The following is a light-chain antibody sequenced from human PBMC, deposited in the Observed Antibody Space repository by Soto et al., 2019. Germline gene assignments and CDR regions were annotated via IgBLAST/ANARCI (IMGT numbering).Light chain of an antibody. CDR2: GAS. Sequence: ETVVTQSPGTLSLSPGERVTLSCRASQSVCSRCLAWYQQKPGQSPRLLIYGASSRATGIPDRISGSGSGTDVTLTISKMEPEDFAVYYCQHYGTTPWTFGQGTKVGIK. CDR1: QSVCSRC. CDR3: QHYGTTPWT. J-gene: IGKJ1*01. V-gene: IGKV3-20*01.